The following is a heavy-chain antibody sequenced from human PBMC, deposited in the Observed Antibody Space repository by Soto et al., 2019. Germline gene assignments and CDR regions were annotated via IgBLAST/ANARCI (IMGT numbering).Heavy chain of an antibody. CDR2: MIPDLGIT. J-gene: IGHJ5*02. Sequence: GASVKASCKASGVTFSSYTISWVRQAPGQGLEWMGRMIPDLGITNYAQKFQDRVTITRDTSITTAYMELSSLRSEDTAIYYCARGLVRYSSSNYFDPWGRGTLVTVSS. D-gene: IGHD6-6*01. CDR1: GVTFSSYT. CDR3: ARGLVRYSSSNYFDP. V-gene: IGHV1-69*02.